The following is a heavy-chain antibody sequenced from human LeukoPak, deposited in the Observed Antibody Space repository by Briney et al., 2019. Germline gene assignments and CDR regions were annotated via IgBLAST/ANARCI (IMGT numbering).Heavy chain of an antibody. CDR3: ARGIVGATGWFDP. D-gene: IGHD1-26*01. Sequence: TGGSLRLSCAASGFTFSSYAMHWVRQAPGKGLEWVAVISHDGSNKYYADSVKGRFTISRDNSKNTLYLQMNSLRAEDTAVYYCARGIVGATGWFDPWGQGTLVTVSS. CDR1: GFTFSSYA. V-gene: IGHV3-30-3*01. CDR2: ISHDGSNK. J-gene: IGHJ5*02.